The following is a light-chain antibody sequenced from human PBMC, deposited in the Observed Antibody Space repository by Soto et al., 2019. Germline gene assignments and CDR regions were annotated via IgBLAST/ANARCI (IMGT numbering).Light chain of an antibody. V-gene: IGKV3-11*01. J-gene: IGKJ4*01. CDR1: HSVTAD. CDR3: QQRGT. Sequence: DIVLTQSPGTLSLSPGHSATLSCRASHSVTADFLAWYHQRPGQAPRLLIYVASKRATGIPARFGGSGSGTDFTLTISSLEPEDFAVYYCQQRGTFGGGTKVDIK. CDR2: VAS.